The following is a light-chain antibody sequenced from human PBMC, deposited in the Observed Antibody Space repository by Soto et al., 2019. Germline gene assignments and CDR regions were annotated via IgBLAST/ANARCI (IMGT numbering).Light chain of an antibody. J-gene: IGLJ1*01. CDR3: SSFTSNRIYV. CDR1: HNDIGTYDY. V-gene: IGLV2-14*03. Sequence: QSALTQPTSVSGSPGQSISISCTGNHNDIGTYDYVSWYQQHPGRAPRLLIHGVTTRASGISDRFSASKSGLTASLTISGLQPEDEAYYYCSSFTSNRIYVFGPGTKLTVL. CDR2: GVT.